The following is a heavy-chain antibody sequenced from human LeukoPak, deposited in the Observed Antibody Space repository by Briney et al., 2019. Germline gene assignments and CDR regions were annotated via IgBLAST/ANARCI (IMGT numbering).Heavy chain of an antibody. D-gene: IGHD3-9*01. V-gene: IGHV7-4-1*02. J-gene: IGHJ5*02. CDR3: ARAYYDDFLTGYHDVWFDP. CDR2: INTNTGNP. CDR1: GYTFTSYA. Sequence: GASVKVSCKASGYTFTSYAMNWVRQAPGQGLEWMGWINTNTGNPTYAQGFTGRFVFSLDTSVSTAYLQISSLKAEDTAVYYCARAYYDDFLTGYHDVWFDPWGQGTLVTVSS.